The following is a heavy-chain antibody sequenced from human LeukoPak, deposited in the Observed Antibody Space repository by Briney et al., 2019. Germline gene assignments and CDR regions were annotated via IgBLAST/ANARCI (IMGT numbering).Heavy chain of an antibody. V-gene: IGHV3-9*01. D-gene: IGHD3-10*01. CDR3: ARGYYGSGSYYYFDY. Sequence: GGSLRLSCAASEFTFDDYAMHWVRQAPGKGLEWVSGISWNSGSIGYADSVKGRFTISRDNAKNSLYLQMNSLRAEDTAVYYCARGYYGSGSYYYFDYWGQGTLVTVSS. J-gene: IGHJ4*02. CDR1: EFTFDDYA. CDR2: ISWNSGSI.